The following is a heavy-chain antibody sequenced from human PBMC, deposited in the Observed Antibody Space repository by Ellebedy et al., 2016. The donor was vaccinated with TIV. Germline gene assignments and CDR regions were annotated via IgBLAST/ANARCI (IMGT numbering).Heavy chain of an antibody. CDR1: GFTFSSYA. D-gene: IGHD6-13*01. CDR2: INHSGST. CDR3: ARGEGSSWYGFYYYGMDV. J-gene: IGHJ6*02. Sequence: GSLRLXXAASGFTFSSYAMSWIRQPPGKGLEWIGEINHSGSTNYNPSLKSRVTISVDTSKNQFSLKLSSVTAADTAVYYCARGEGSSWYGFYYYGMDVWGQGTTVTVSS. V-gene: IGHV4-34*01.